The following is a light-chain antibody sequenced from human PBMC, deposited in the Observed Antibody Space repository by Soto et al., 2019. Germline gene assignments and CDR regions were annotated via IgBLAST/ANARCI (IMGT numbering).Light chain of an antibody. CDR1: SSDVGGYSY. V-gene: IGLV2-14*01. CDR3: SSYTSSSTLV. CDR2: EVS. Sequence: QSALTQPASVSGSPGQSITISCTGTSSDVGGYSYVSWYQQYPGKAPQLMIFEVSNRPSGVSIRFSGSKSGNTASLTISGLQAEDEADYYCSSYTSSSTLVFGGGTQLTVL. J-gene: IGLJ2*01.